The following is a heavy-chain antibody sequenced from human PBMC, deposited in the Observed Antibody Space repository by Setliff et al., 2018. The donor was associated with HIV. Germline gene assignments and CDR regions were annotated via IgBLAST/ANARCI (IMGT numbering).Heavy chain of an antibody. CDR3: ARDGLEGDMADRKRTYAFGY. V-gene: IGHV3-20*04. D-gene: IGHD2-15*01. J-gene: IGHJ4*02. CDR2: INWNGGST. Sequence: PGGSLRLSCAASGFTFDDYGMSWVRQAPGKGLEWVSGINWNGGSTGYADSVKGRFTISRDNAKNSLYLQMNSLRAEDTALYYCARDGLEGDMADRKRTYAFGYWGQGTLVTVSS. CDR1: GFTFDDYG.